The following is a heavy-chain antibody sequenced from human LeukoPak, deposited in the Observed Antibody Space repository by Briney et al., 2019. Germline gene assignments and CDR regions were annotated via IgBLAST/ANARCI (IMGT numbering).Heavy chain of an antibody. D-gene: IGHD1-26*01. Sequence: SGGSLRLSCAASGFTFSSYEMNWVRQAPGKGLEWISYISSSGNTIYYADSVKGRFTISRDNAKNSLYLQMNSLRAEDTAVYYCALVGATVAWGQGTLVTVSS. CDR1: GFTFSSYE. V-gene: IGHV3-48*03. J-gene: IGHJ5*02. CDR2: ISSSGNTI. CDR3: ALVGATVA.